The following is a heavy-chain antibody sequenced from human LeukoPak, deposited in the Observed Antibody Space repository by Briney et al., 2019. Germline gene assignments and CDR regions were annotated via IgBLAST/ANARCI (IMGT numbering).Heavy chain of an antibody. V-gene: IGHV6-1*01. CDR2: TYYRSTWYN. D-gene: IGHD2-2*01. CDR1: GDSVSSNSVT. CDR3: ARRLTQYDCFDP. Sequence: SQTRSLTCAISGDSVSSNSVTWNWIRQSPSRGLKWLGRTYYRSTWYNDYAVSVRGRITVNPDTSKNQFSLHLNSVTPEDTAVYYCARRLTQYDCFDPWGQGILVTVSS. J-gene: IGHJ5*02.